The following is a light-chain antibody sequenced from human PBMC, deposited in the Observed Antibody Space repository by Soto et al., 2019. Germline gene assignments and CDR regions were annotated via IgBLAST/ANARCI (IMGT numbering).Light chain of an antibody. Sequence: DIQMTQSPSTLSASVGDRVTITCRASQYISSWLAWYQQKPGKAPKLLIYKASSLESGVPSRFSGSGSGTEFTLTIRSLQPDHFATYDCQQYNSQRTCGHGTKVEIK. CDR1: QYISSW. J-gene: IGKJ1*01. V-gene: IGKV1-5*03. CDR3: QQYNSQRT. CDR2: KAS.